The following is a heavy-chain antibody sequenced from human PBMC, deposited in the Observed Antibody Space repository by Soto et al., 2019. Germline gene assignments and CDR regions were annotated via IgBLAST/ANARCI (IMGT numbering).Heavy chain of an antibody. V-gene: IGHV3-23*01. Sequence: EVQLLESGGALVQPGGSLRLSCAASGFTFSGFGMSWVRQAPGKGLEWVSSISARGDATYHAASVRGRFTISRDNSKNTLYLQMNSLTAEDTAVYYCAKGSASTGRPSNYWGQGTLVTVSS. CDR3: AKGSASTGRPSNY. CDR2: ISARGDAT. CDR1: GFTFSGFG. J-gene: IGHJ4*02.